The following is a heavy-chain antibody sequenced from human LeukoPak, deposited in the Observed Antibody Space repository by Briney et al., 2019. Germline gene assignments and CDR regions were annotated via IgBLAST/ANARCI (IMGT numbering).Heavy chain of an antibody. D-gene: IGHD3-10*01. V-gene: IGHV3-23*01. Sequence: GGSLRLSCAASGFTFSSYAMSWVRQAPGKGLKWVSAISGSGGSTYYADSVKGRFTISRDNSKNTLYLQMNSLRAEDTAVYYCAKVLITMVRGVIITDAFDIWGQGTMVTVSS. CDR1: GFTFSSYA. CDR2: ISGSGGST. CDR3: AKVLITMVRGVIITDAFDI. J-gene: IGHJ3*02.